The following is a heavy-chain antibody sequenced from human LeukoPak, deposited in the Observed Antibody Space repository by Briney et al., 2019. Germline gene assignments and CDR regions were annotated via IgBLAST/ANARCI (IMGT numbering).Heavy chain of an antibody. Sequence: GGSLRPSCAASGFTFSNYAMSWVRQAPGKGLEWVSASGSGGNTYYADSVKGRFTISRDNSKNTLYLQMNSLRAEDTAVYYCASMGATWQFTSWGQGTLVTVSS. CDR2: SGSGGNT. CDR1: GFTFSNYA. J-gene: IGHJ5*02. V-gene: IGHV3-23*01. D-gene: IGHD1-26*01. CDR3: ASMGATWQFTS.